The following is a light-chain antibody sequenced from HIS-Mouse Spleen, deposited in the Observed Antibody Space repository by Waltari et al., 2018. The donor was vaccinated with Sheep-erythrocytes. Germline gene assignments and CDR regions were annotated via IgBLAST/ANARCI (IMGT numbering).Light chain of an antibody. V-gene: IGLV3-1*01. CDR3: QAWDSSTGVV. J-gene: IGLJ2*01. CDR2: QDS. Sequence: SYELTQPPSVSVSPGQTASITCPGDKLGDTYACRYPQKPGQSPVLVIYQDSKRPSGIPERFSGSNSGNTATLTISGTQAMDEADYYCQAWDSSTGVVFGGGTKLTVL. CDR1: KLGDTY.